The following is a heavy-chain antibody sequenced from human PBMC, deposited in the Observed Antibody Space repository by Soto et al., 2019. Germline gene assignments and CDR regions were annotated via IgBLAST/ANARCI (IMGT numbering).Heavy chain of an antibody. V-gene: IGHV4-31*03. Sequence: TLSLTCTVSGGSISSGGYYWSWIRQHPGKGLEWIGYIYYSGSTYYNPSLKSRVTISVDTSKNQFSLKLSSVTAADTAVYYCARVSDLYGMDVWGQGTTVTVSS. CDR1: GGSISSGGYY. CDR2: IYYSGST. J-gene: IGHJ6*02. CDR3: ARVSDLYGMDV. D-gene: IGHD2-21*02.